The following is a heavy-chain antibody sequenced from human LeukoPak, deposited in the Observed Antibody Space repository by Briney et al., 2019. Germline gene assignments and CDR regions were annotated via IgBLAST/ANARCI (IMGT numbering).Heavy chain of an antibody. D-gene: IGHD6-13*01. Sequence: GGSLRLSCAASGFTFSSYAMSWVRQAPGKGLEWVSAISGSGGSTYYADSVKGRFTISRDNSKNTLYLQMNSLRAEDTAVYYCAKDPYSSSWYSGLLRGIDYWGQGTLVTVSS. J-gene: IGHJ4*02. CDR2: ISGSGGST. V-gene: IGHV3-23*01. CDR1: GFTFSSYA. CDR3: AKDPYSSSWYSGLLRGIDY.